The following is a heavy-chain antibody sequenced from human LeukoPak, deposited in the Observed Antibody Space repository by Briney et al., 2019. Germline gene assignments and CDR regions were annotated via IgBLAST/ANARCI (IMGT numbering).Heavy chain of an antibody. CDR1: GGSISSGGYY. CDR2: IYYSGST. D-gene: IGHD3-3*01. CDR3: ARDRLESDGMDV. J-gene: IGHJ6*02. Sequence: SETLSLTCTVSGGSISSGGYYWSWIRQHPGKGLEWIGYIYYSGSTYYNPSLKGRVTISVDTSKNQFSLKLSSVTAADTAVYYCARDRLESDGMDVWGQGTTVTVSS. V-gene: IGHV4-31*03.